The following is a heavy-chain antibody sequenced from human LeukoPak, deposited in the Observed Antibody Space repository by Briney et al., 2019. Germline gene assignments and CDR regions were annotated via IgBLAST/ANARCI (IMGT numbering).Heavy chain of an antibody. Sequence: PGGSLRLSCAASGFTFSTFGMHWVRQPPGKGLEWVSSISGGSSFLFYSDSVKGRFTISRDNAKSSLYLQMNSLRAEDTAVYFCARDFNGSYGVWGQGTLVIVSS. CDR2: ISGGSSFL. CDR1: GFTFSTFG. CDR3: ARDFNGSYGV. D-gene: IGHD1-26*01. J-gene: IGHJ4*02. V-gene: IGHV3-21*04.